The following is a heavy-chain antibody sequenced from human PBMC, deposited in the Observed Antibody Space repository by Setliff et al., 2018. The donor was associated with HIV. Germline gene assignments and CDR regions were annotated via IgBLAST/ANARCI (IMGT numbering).Heavy chain of an antibody. CDR3: ASAGSGTRAPPRY. Sequence: SETLSLTCTVSGGSISSYYWSWIRQPPGEGLEWIGYIFYSGSTNYNPSLKSRVTISLDTSKNQFSLKLTSVTAADTAMYYCASAGSGTRAPPRYWGQGTLVTVSS. J-gene: IGHJ4*02. V-gene: IGHV4-59*01. CDR1: GGSISSYY. CDR2: IFYSGST. D-gene: IGHD1-1*01.